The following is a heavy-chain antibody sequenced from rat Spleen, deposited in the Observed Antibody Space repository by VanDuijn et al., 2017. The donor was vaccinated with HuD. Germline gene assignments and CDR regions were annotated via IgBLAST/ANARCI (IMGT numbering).Heavy chain of an antibody. J-gene: IGHJ2*01. Sequence: VQLVESGGGLVQPGKSLKLSCSASGFTFSSYGMHWIRQPPGKGLEWMGVIWSNGGTDYNSAIKSRLSISRDTSKSQVFLKMNSLQTEDTAMYFCARPHSYYGYKSYYFDYWGQGVMVTVSS. CDR2: IWSNGGT. CDR1: GFTFSSYG. CDR3: ARPHSYYGYKSYYFDY. D-gene: IGHD1-7*01. V-gene: IGHV2-47*01.